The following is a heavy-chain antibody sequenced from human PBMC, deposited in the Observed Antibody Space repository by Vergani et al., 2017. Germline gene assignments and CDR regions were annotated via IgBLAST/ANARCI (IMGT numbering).Heavy chain of an antibody. Sequence: QVQLVESGGGVVQPGRSLRLSCAASGFTFSSYGMHWVRQAPGKGLEWVAVIWYDGSNTYYADSVKGRFTISRDNSKNTLYLQMNSLRAEDTAVYYCARERAPFTIIVVVTPDYWGQGTLVTVSS. CDR2: IWYDGSNT. V-gene: IGHV3-33*01. D-gene: IGHD3-22*01. J-gene: IGHJ4*02. CDR3: ARERAPFTIIVVVTPDY. CDR1: GFTFSSYG.